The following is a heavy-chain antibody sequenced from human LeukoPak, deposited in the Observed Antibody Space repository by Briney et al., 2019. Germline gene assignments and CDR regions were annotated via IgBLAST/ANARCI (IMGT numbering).Heavy chain of an antibody. CDR1: GYTFTHQW. CDR2: INPHDSDT. Sequence: GESLKISCKASGYTFTHQWIGWVRQKSGSGLEWMGIINPHDSDTRYSPSFQGHVSISADTSINTAYLEWSRLEASDTAIYYCARHSDVIGAIWGQGTLVTVSS. J-gene: IGHJ4*02. V-gene: IGHV5-51*01. D-gene: IGHD3-10*01. CDR3: ARHSDVIGAI.